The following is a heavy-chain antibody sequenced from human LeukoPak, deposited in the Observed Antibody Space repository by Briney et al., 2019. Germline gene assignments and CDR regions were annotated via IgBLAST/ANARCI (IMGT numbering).Heavy chain of an antibody. Sequence: GGSLRLSCAASGFTFDDYAMHWVRQAPGKGLEWVSGISWNSGSIGYADSVKGRFTISRDNAKNSLYLQVNSLRAEDTALYYCAKGLYGSGVSTWFDPWGQGTLVTVSS. J-gene: IGHJ5*02. D-gene: IGHD3-10*01. CDR2: ISWNSGSI. CDR3: AKGLYGSGVSTWFDP. CDR1: GFTFDDYA. V-gene: IGHV3-9*01.